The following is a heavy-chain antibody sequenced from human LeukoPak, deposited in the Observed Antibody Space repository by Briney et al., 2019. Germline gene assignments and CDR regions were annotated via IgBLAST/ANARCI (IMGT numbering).Heavy chain of an antibody. CDR1: GGSISSGSYY. V-gene: IGHV4-61*10. J-gene: IGHJ5*02. CDR3: ARGIIVGATWGENDNWFDP. Sequence: SETLSLTCTVSGGSISSGSYYWSWIRQPAGKGLEWIGYIYYSGNTNYNPSLKSRVTISVDTSKNQFSLKLSSVTAADTAVYYCARGIIVGATWGENDNWFDPWGQGTLVTVSS. CDR2: IYYSGNT. D-gene: IGHD1-26*01.